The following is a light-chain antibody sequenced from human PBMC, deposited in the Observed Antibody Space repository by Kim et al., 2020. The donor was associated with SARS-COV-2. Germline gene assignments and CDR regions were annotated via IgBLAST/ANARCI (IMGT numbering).Light chain of an antibody. J-gene: IGLJ1*01. CDR3: AAWDDTLNGFV. V-gene: IGLV1-44*01. Sequence: GQRVTVSCFGSSSNIGINNVNWYQQLPGTAPKLLIFSYNQRPSGVPDRFSGSLSGTSASLAISGLQSEDEAEYYCAAWDDTLNGFVFGTGTKVTVL. CDR2: SYN. CDR1: SSNIGINN.